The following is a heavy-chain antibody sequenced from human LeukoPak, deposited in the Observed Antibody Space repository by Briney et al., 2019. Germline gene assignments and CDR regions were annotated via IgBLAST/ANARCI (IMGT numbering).Heavy chain of an antibody. Sequence: GGSLRLSCAASGFTFSDYWMDWVRQAPGKGLVWVSRIKSDGSRITYADSVRGRFSISRDNAKNTLYLQMNSLRAEDTAVYYCAFLPPGHWGQGTLVTVSS. CDR1: GFTFSDYW. CDR3: AFLPPGH. J-gene: IGHJ1*01. CDR2: IKSDGSRI. D-gene: IGHD3-3*01. V-gene: IGHV3-74*01.